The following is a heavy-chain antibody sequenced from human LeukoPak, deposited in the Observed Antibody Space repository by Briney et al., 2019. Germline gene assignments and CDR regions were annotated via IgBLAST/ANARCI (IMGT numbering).Heavy chain of an antibody. CDR2: IYPGDSDT. Sequence: GESLKISCKGSGYSFTSYWIGWVRQMPGKGLEWMGIIYPGDSDTRYSPSFQGQVTISADRSISTAYLQCSSLHATDTALYYCAGLSAVTRSIQHWGQGTLVTVSS. CDR1: GYSFTSYW. J-gene: IGHJ1*01. CDR3: AGLSAVTRSIQH. V-gene: IGHV5-51*01. D-gene: IGHD4-17*01.